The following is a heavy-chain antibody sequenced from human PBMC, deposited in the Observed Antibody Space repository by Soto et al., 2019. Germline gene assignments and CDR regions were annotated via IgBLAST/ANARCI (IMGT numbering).Heavy chain of an antibody. CDR2: MHYTGSS. CDR1: GDSVTSHY. V-gene: IGHV4-59*02. J-gene: IGHJ6*02. CDR3: ARDLIPTFKSYGLDV. D-gene: IGHD2-21*01. Sequence: SETLSLTCSFSGDSVTSHYLTWIRQSPEKGLEWIGYMHYTGSSHYNPSLKSRLTISVDRSKNQFTLQLTSVTAEDTAVYYCARDLIPTFKSYGLDVWGQGTTVTVSS.